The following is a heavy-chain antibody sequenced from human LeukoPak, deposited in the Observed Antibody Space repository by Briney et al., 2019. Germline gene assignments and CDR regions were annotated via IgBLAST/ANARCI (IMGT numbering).Heavy chain of an antibody. V-gene: IGHV1-18*01. J-gene: IGHJ3*02. CDR2: ISAYNGNT. CDR3: ARQGATVTNQLDDAFDI. Sequence: GASVKVSCKASGYTFTSYGISWVRQAPGQGLEWMGWISAYNGNTNYAQKLQGRVTMTTDTSTSTAYMELRSLRSDDTAVYYCARQGATVTNQLDDAFDIWGQGTMVTVSS. CDR1: GYTFTSYG. D-gene: IGHD4-17*01.